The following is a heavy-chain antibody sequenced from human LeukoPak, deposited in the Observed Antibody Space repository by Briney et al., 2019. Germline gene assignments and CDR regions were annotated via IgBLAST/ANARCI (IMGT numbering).Heavy chain of an antibody. CDR1: GGSISSYY. CDR2: IYSSGST. CDR3: AREGSSSWYPQVDY. J-gene: IGHJ4*02. D-gene: IGHD6-13*01. Sequence: SETLSLTCTASGGSISSYYWSWIRQPAGKGLEWIGRIYSSGSTNYNPSLKSRVTMSVDTSKNQFSLKLSSVTAADTAVYYCAREGSSSWYPQVDYWGQGTLVTVSS. V-gene: IGHV4-4*07.